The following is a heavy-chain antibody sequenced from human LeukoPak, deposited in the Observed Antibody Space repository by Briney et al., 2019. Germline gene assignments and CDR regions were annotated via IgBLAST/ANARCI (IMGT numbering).Heavy chain of an antibody. CDR1: GFTFSSYS. CDR2: ISGSGSSA. D-gene: IGHD6-6*01. CDR3: ARRPYSSSSGAYNGFDP. J-gene: IGHJ5*02. V-gene: IGHV3-23*01. Sequence: GGSLRLSCAASGFTFSSYSMNWVRQAPGKGLEWVSGISGSGSSAYYADSVKGRFTISRDNSENTLYLQMNSLRAEDTAVYYCARRPYSSSSGAYNGFDPWGQGTLVTVSS.